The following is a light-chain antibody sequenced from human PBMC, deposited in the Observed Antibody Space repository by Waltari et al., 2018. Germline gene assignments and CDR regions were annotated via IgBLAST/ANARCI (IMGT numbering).Light chain of an antibody. Sequence: DIVLTQSPATLSLSPGERPTLPCRASQNVTNYLAWYQQTPGQAPRLLIYDASKRATGIPARFSGSGSGTDFSLTISSLEPEDFAIYYCQQGANWLFGGGTKVEI. CDR3: QQGANWL. CDR2: DAS. J-gene: IGKJ4*01. CDR1: QNVTNY. V-gene: IGKV3-11*01.